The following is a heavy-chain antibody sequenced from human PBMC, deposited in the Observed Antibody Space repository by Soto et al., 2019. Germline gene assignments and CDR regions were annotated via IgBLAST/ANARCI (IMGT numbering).Heavy chain of an antibody. J-gene: IGHJ4*02. V-gene: IGHV4-34*01. CDR1: GGSFSGYY. D-gene: IGHD2-15*01. Sequence: QVQLQQWGAGLLKPSETLSLTCAVYGGSFSGYYWSWIRQPPGQGLEGIGEINHSGSTNYNPSLSSRVTISVDTAKNQFPLKLSSVTAADTAVYYCARVEVVAASTYFDYWGQGPLVTVSS. CDR2: INHSGST. CDR3: ARVEVVAASTYFDY.